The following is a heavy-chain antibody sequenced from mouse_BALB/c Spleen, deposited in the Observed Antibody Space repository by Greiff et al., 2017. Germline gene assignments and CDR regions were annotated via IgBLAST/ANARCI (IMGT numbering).Heavy chain of an antibody. V-gene: IGHV5-17*02. CDR3: ARSGLRQAMDY. Sequence: DVMLVESGGGLVQPGGSRKLSCAASGFTFSSFGMHWVRQAPEKGLEWVAYISSGSSTIYYADTVKGRFTISRDNPKNTLILQMTRLRSADSAMYYCARSGLRQAMDYWGQGTSVTVSS. CDR1: GFTFSSFG. CDR2: ISSGSSTI. D-gene: IGHD2-12*01. J-gene: IGHJ4*01.